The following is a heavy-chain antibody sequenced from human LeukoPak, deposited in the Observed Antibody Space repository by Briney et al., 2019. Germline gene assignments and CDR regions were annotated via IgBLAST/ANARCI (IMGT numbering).Heavy chain of an antibody. V-gene: IGHV1-3*01. D-gene: IGHD3-9*01. CDR1: GYTFTSYA. CDR3: ARDRYYDILTGYYPFDY. CDR2: INAGNGNT. J-gene: IGHJ4*02. Sequence: ASVKVSCKASGYTFTSYAMHWVRQAPGQRLEWMGWINAGNGNTKYSQKFQGRVTITRDTSASTAYMELRSLRSDDTAVYYCARDRYYDILTGYYPFDYWGQGTLVTVSS.